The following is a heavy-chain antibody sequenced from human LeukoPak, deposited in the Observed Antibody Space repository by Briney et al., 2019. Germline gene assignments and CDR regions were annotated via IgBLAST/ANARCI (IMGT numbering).Heavy chain of an antibody. D-gene: IGHD5-24*01. CDR1: GFTFSSYW. CDR3: TRVGYIDEGIDY. CDR2: INSDGSST. Sequence: GGSLRLSCAASGFTFSSYWMHWVRQAPGKGLVWVSRINSDGSSTSYADSVKGRFTISRDNAKNSLYLQMNSLRAEDTAIYYCTRVGYIDEGIDYWGQGTLVTVSS. J-gene: IGHJ4*02. V-gene: IGHV3-74*01.